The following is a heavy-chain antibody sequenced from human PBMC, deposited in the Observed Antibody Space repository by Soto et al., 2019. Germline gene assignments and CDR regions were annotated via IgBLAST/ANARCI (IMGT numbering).Heavy chain of an antibody. CDR2: ISSSSSYI. CDR3: PRPTAPFHP. Sequence: VGSLRVSCAASVFTFSSYSMNCVRQAPGKWLEWVSSISSSSSYIYYADSVKGRFTISRDNAKNSLYLQMNSLRAEDTAVYYCPRPTAPFHPWGQATLVTLSS. J-gene: IGHJ5*02. CDR1: VFTFSSYS. V-gene: IGHV3-21*01.